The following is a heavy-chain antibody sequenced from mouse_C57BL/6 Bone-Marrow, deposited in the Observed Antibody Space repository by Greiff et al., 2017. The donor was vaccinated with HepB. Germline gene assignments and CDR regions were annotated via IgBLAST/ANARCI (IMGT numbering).Heavy chain of an antibody. D-gene: IGHD2-2*01. Sequence: EVKLMESGPGLVKPSQSLSLTCSVTGYSITSGYYWNWIRQFPGNKMEWMGYISYDGSNNYNPSLKNRISITRDTSKNQFFLKLNSVTTEDTATYYCARGGGLRGWYFDVWGTGTTVTVSP. CDR2: ISYDGSN. CDR1: GYSITSGYY. CDR3: ARGGGLRGWYFDV. V-gene: IGHV3-6*01. J-gene: IGHJ1*03.